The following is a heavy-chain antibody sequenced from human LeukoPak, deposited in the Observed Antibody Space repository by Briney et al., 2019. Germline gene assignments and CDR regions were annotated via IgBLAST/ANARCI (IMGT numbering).Heavy chain of an antibody. CDR2: IYTSGTT. CDR1: GGSISSYY. Sequence: PSETLSLTCTVSGGSISSYYWSWIRQPAGKGLELIGRIYTSGTTNYNPSLKSRVTMSVDTSENQFSLKLSSVTAADTAVYYCARAPTGTGGWNWFDPWGQRTLVTVSS. D-gene: IGHD1-1*01. CDR3: ARAPTGTGGWNWFDP. J-gene: IGHJ5*02. V-gene: IGHV4-4*07.